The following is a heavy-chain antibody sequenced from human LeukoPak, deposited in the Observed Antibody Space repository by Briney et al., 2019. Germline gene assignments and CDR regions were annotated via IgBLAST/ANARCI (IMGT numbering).Heavy chain of an antibody. D-gene: IGHD6-19*01. Sequence: GASVKVSCNASGGTFSSYAISWVRQAPGHGLEWLGGIIPIFGTATYAQKFQGRVTITADKSTSTAYMELSSLKSEDTAVYYCAGIAVAGTEGGWFDPWGQGTLVTVSS. V-gene: IGHV1-69*06. CDR3: AGIAVAGTEGGWFDP. J-gene: IGHJ5*02. CDR2: IIPIFGTA. CDR1: GGTFSSYA.